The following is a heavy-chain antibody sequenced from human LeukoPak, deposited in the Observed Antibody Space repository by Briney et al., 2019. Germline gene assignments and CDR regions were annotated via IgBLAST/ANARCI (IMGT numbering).Heavy chain of an antibody. Sequence: GGSLRLSCEASGFTFTTYSMTWVRQAPGKGLEWVSIISSGSSAIFSADALKGRFTISRDDAKNLLYLDMNSLRAEDTAVYYCARDLTLITMGRWFDPWGQGTLVTVSS. V-gene: IGHV3-21*01. D-gene: IGHD3-10*01. CDR1: GFTFTTYS. CDR2: ISSGSSAI. CDR3: ARDLTLITMGRWFDP. J-gene: IGHJ5*02.